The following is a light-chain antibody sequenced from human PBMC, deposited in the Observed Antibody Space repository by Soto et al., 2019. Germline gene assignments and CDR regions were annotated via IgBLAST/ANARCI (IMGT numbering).Light chain of an antibody. Sequence: IHLTQSPSFLCASLGDRVTIACRASQGISSCLAWYQQRAGKAPKLLIYAASTLQSGVPSRFSGSGSGTDFTLTISCLQSEDFATYYCQQYYSYSWTFGQGTKVDI. CDR1: QGISSC. V-gene: IGKV1-9*01. J-gene: IGKJ1*01. CDR3: QQYYSYSWT. CDR2: AAS.